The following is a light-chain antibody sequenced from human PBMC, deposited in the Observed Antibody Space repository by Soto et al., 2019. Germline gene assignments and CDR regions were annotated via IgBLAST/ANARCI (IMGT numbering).Light chain of an antibody. CDR2: AAS. V-gene: IGKV1-6*02. CDR1: QGIRND. CDR3: LQDYSFPRT. J-gene: IGKJ4*01. Sequence: AIQVTQSPSSLSASVGDRVTITCRASQGIRNDLSWYQQKQGKAPKLLIYAASSLQSGVPSRFSGSGSGRDLSLTISSLQPEDFATYYCLQDYSFPRTVGEGTKVDIK.